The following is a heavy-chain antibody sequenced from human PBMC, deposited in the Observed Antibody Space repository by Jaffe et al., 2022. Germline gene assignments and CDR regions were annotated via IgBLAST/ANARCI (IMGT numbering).Heavy chain of an antibody. CDR2: IYHSGST. J-gene: IGHJ4*02. V-gene: IGHV4-38-2*01. CDR1: GYSISSGYY. D-gene: IGHD3-10*01. Sequence: QVQLQESGPGLVKPSETLSLTCAVSGYSISSGYYWGWIRQPPGKGLEWIGSIYHSGSTYYNPSLKSRVTISVDTSKNQFSLKLSSVTAADTAVYYCARVLLWFGELDYWGQGTLVTVSS. CDR3: ARVLLWFGELDY.